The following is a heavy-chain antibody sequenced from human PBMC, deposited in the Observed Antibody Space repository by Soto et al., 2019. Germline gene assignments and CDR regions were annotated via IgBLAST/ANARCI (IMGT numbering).Heavy chain of an antibody. CDR1: GSSIGSSYY. D-gene: IGHD3-3*02. V-gene: IGHV4-38-2*02. Sequence: PSETLSLTCAVSGSSIGSSYYWGWIRQPPGKCLEWIGTIHHGGSSFYTPSLKSRVTMSVDTSKNQFSLKLSSVTAANTAVYFCARDCGTTTRDIRWFDPWGQGTLVTVSS. J-gene: IGHJ5*02. CDR3: ARDCGTTTRDIRWFDP. CDR2: IHHGGSS.